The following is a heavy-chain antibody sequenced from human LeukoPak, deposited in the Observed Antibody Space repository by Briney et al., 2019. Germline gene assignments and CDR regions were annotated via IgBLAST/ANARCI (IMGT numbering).Heavy chain of an antibody. J-gene: IGHJ4*02. Sequence: GGSLRLSCAASGFTFSTYAMSWVRQIPGKGLEWVSAISGSDDGTYYADSVKGRFTISRDNSKNTLYLQMNSLRAEDTAVYYCAKDGSGTYYYYFDYWGQGTLVTVSS. D-gene: IGHD3-10*01. V-gene: IGHV3-23*01. CDR3: AKDGSGTYYYYFDY. CDR1: GFTFSTYA. CDR2: ISGSDDGT.